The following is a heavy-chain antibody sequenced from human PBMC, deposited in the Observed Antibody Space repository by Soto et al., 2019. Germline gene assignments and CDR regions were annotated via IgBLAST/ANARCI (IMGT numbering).Heavy chain of an antibody. D-gene: IGHD3-22*01. V-gene: IGHV4-59*13. Sequence: QVQLQESGPRLVKPSETLSLTCTVSGGSFSHYYWGWVRQPPGTGLQWIAYIYYTGSTNYNPSRSSRISKSVDTSKNLFSLTVTSVTAADTGVYYCARGYYDSSGYYPHFAYWGQGSLVTVSS. CDR2: IYYTGST. CDR1: GGSFSHYY. J-gene: IGHJ4*02. CDR3: ARGYYDSSGYYPHFAY.